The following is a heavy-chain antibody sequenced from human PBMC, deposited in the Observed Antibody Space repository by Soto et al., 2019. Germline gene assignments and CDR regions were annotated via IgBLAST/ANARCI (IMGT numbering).Heavy chain of an antibody. V-gene: IGHV4-61*01. CDR2: ISHSGST. D-gene: IGHD3-16*02. CDR3: AREKYDYIWGSYRPLFDY. CDR1: GGSVSGDSLL. Sequence: SETLSLTCTVSGGSVSGDSLLWSWIRQPPGKGLEWIGYISHSGSTTFNPSLKSRVTMSIDTSKNQFSLKLSSVTAADTAVYYCAREKYDYIWGSYRPLFDYWGQGTLVTVSS. J-gene: IGHJ4*02.